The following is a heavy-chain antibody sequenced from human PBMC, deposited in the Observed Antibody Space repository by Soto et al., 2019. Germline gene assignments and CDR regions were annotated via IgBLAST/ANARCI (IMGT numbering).Heavy chain of an antibody. CDR2: INSDGSST. CDR3: ARAPGIMITFGGVIVSSSLDY. Sequence: GGSLRLSCAASGFTFSSYWMHWVRQAPGKGLVWVSRINSDGSSTSYADSVKGRFTISRDNAKNTLYLQMNSLRAEDTAVYYCARAPGIMITFGGVIVSSSLDYWGQGTLVTVSS. D-gene: IGHD3-16*02. J-gene: IGHJ4*02. CDR1: GFTFSSYW. V-gene: IGHV3-74*01.